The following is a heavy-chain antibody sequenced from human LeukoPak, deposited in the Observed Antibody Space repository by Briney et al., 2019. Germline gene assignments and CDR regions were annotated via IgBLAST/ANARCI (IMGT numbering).Heavy chain of an antibody. CDR2: INPNNGAT. D-gene: IGHD1-26*01. CDR1: GYTFTGYY. Sequence: ASVKVSCKASGYTFTGYYIHWVRQAPGQGLEWMGRINPNNGATIYAQKLQGRVTITGDTSISTAYMELSSLRSDDTAVYYCTRESGSYHGNDYWGQGTLVTVSS. V-gene: IGHV1-2*06. CDR3: TRESGSYHGNDY. J-gene: IGHJ4*02.